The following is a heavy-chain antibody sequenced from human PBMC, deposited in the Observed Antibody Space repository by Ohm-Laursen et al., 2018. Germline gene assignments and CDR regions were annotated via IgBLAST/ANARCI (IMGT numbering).Heavy chain of an antibody. CDR2: IDWDDDK. CDR1: GFSLSTSGMC. J-gene: IGHJ4*02. Sequence: PTQTLTLTCTFSGFSLSTSGMCVSWIRQPPGKALEWLARIDWDDDKYYSTSLKTRLTISKDTSKNQVVLTMTNMDPVDTATYYCARIPPPSICGDRTLDYWGQGTLVTVSS. V-gene: IGHV2-70*11. CDR3: ARIPPPSICGDRTLDY. D-gene: IGHD4-17*01.